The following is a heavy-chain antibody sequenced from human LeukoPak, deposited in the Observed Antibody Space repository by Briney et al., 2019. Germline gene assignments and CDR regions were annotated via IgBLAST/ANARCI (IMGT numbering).Heavy chain of an antibody. CDR3: ARGSSGSYWEVYFDY. J-gene: IGHJ4*02. CDR2: IYYSGST. V-gene: IGHV4-39*01. D-gene: IGHD1-26*01. CDR1: GGSISSSSYY. Sequence: SETLSLTCTVSGGSISSSSYYWGWIRQPPGKGLEWIGSIYYSGSTYYNPSLKSRVTISVDTSKNQFSLKLSSVTAADTAVYYCARGSSGSYWEVYFDYWGQGTLVTVSS.